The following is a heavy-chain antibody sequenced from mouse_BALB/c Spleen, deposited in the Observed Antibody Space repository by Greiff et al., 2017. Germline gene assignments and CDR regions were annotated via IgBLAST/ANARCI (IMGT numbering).Heavy chain of an antibody. CDR2: ISSGGGST. J-gene: IGHJ4*01. CDR3: ARQGTYAMDY. CDR1: GFAFSSYD. Sequence: EVKLVESGGGLVKPGGSLKLSCAASGFAFSSYDMSWVRQTPEKRLEWVAYISSGGGSTYYPDTVKGRFTISRDNAKNTLYLQMSSLKSEDTAMYYCARQGTYAMDYWGQGTSVTVSS. V-gene: IGHV5-12-1*01.